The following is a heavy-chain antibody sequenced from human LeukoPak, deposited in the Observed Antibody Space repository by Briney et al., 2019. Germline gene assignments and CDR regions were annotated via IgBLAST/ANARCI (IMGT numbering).Heavy chain of an antibody. CDR2: IFYSGST. J-gene: IGHJ4*02. D-gene: IGHD5-12*01. CDR1: GDSISQKHLH. V-gene: IGHV4-39*01. Sequence: PSETLSLTCTFSGDSISQKHLHERWIRQPPGKGLEWIGSIFYSGSTYYTPSLKSRVSISVDTSTTQFSLRLSSVTAADTAVYYCAKHADKWPVLDLWGQGTLVTVSS. CDR3: AKHADKWPVLDL.